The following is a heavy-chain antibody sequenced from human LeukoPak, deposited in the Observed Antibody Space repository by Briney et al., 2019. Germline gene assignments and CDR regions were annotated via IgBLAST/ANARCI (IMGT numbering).Heavy chain of an antibody. CDR3: ARDLSAGGYGTIDY. Sequence: SETLSLTCTVSGGSISSGDYYWSWIRQPPGKGLEWIGYFYYSGSTYYNPSLKSRVTISVDTSKNQFSLKLSSVTAADTAVYYCARDLSAGGYGTIDYWGQGTLVTVSS. J-gene: IGHJ4*02. CDR2: FYYSGST. D-gene: IGHD5-12*01. V-gene: IGHV4-30-4*01. CDR1: GGSISSGDYY.